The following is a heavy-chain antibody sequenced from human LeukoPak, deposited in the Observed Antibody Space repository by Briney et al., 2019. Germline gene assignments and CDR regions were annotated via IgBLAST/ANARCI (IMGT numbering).Heavy chain of an antibody. J-gene: IGHJ6*03. D-gene: IGHD6-6*01. CDR2: INPSGGST. CDR3: AREARPYYYYYYMDV. Sequence: ASVKVSCKVSGYTLSDLSMQWVRQAPGQGLEWMGIINPSGGSTSYAQKFQGRVTMTRDMSTSTVYMELSSLRSEDTAVYYCAREARPYYYYYYMDVWGKGTTVTVSS. V-gene: IGHV1-46*01. CDR1: GYTLSDLS.